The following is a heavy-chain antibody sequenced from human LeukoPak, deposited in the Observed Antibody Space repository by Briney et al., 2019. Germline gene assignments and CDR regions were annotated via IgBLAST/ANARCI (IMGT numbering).Heavy chain of an antibody. J-gene: IGHJ6*02. CDR3: ARDRRYYDFWSGYSKTEYGMDV. CDR2: INPSGGST. CDR1: GYTFTSYY. Sequence: ASVKVPCKASGYTFTSYYMHWVRQAPGQGLEWVGIINPSGGSTSYAQKFQGRVTMTRDTSTSTVYMELSSLRSEDTAVYYCARDRRYYDFWSGYSKTEYGMDVWGQGTTVTVSS. D-gene: IGHD3-3*01. V-gene: IGHV1-46*01.